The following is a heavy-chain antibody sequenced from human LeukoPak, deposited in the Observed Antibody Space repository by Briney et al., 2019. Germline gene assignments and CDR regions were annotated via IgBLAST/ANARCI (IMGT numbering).Heavy chain of an antibody. J-gene: IGHJ6*02. CDR3: AKDRSAKTATYDYVWGSYRPIGGMDV. CDR2: ISGSGGST. V-gene: IGHV3-23*01. Sequence: GGSLRLSCAASGFTFSSYTMSWVRQAPGKGLEWVSAISGSGGSTYYADSVKGRFTISRDNSKTTLYLQMNSLRAEDTAVYYCAKDRSAKTATYDYVWGSYRPIGGMDVWGQGTTVTVSS. D-gene: IGHD3-16*02. CDR1: GFTFSSYT.